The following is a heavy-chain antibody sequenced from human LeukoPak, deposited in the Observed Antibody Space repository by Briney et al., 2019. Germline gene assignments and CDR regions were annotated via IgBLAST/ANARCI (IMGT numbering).Heavy chain of an antibody. Sequence: ASVKVSCKASGYTFTGYYMHWVRQAPGQGLEWMGWIDLNSGGTNYAQKFQGRVTMTRDTSISTAYMELSRLRSDDTAVYYCATISFGYSYGYYFDYWGQGTLVTVSS. CDR3: ATISFGYSYGYYFDY. J-gene: IGHJ4*02. CDR2: IDLNSGGT. D-gene: IGHD5-18*01. CDR1: GYTFTGYY. V-gene: IGHV1-2*02.